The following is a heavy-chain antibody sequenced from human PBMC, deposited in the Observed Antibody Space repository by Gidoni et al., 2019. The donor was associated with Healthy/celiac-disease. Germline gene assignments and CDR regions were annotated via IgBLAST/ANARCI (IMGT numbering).Heavy chain of an antibody. Sequence: EVQLVESGGGWVKPGRSLRLSCTASGFTFGDYAMSWFRQAPGKGLEWVGFIRSKAYGGTTEYAASVKGRFTISRDDSKSIAYLQMNSLKTEDTAVYYCTSNDFWSGYPFDYWGQGTLVTVSS. D-gene: IGHD3-3*01. CDR3: TSNDFWSGYPFDY. CDR2: IRSKAYGGTT. J-gene: IGHJ4*02. CDR1: GFTFGDYA. V-gene: IGHV3-49*05.